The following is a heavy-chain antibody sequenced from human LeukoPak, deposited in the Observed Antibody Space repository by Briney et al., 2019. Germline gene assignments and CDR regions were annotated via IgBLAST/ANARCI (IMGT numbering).Heavy chain of an antibody. J-gene: IGHJ6*03. CDR1: GFTFSSYG. V-gene: IGHV3-30*02. CDR3: AAVQPYYYYYYMDV. Sequence: PGGSLRLSCAASGFTFSSYGMHWVRQAPGKGLEWVAFIRYDGSNKDYADSVKGRFTISRDNSKNTLYLQMNSLRPDDTAVYYCAAVQPYYYYYYMDVWGKGTTVTISS. CDR2: IRYDGSNK. D-gene: IGHD1-1*01.